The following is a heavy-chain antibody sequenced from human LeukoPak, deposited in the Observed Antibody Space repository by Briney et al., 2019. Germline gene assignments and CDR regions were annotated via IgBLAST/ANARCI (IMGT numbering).Heavy chain of an antibody. J-gene: IGHJ4*02. D-gene: IGHD6-19*01. CDR2: IRYDGSNK. V-gene: IGHV3-30*02. CDR3: ARASDSSGWLYFDY. CDR1: GFTFSSYG. Sequence: PGGSLRLSCAASGFTFSSYGMHWVRQAPGKGLEWVAFIRYDGSNKYYADSVKGRFTISRDNSKNTLYLQMNSLRAEDTAVYYCARASDSSGWLYFDYWGQGTLVTVSS.